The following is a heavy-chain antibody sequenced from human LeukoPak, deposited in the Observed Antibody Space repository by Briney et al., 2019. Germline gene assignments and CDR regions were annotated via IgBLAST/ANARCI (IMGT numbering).Heavy chain of an antibody. CDR2: IRYDGSNK. CDR1: GFTFSSYG. D-gene: IGHD1-1*01. V-gene: IGHV3-30*02. CDR3: AKAPGTTPKTDY. J-gene: IGHJ4*02. Sequence: PGGSLRLSCVASGFTFSSYGMHWVRQAPGKGLEWVAFIRYDGSNKYYADSVKGRFTISRDNSKNTLYLQMNSLRAEDTAVYYCAKAPGTTPKTDYWGQGTLVTVSS.